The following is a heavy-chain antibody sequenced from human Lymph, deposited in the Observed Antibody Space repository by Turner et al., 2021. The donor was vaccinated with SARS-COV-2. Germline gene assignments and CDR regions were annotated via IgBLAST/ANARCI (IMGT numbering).Heavy chain of an antibody. D-gene: IGHD2-8*01. CDR3: ARVVVLRRAYFDY. Sequence: QVQLQESGPGLVKPSQTLSLTCTAPGGSISSGDYYWSWIRQPPGKGLEWIGYIYYSGSTYYNPSLKSRVTISVDTSKNQFSLKLSSVTAADTAVYYCARVVVLRRAYFDYWGQGTLVTVSS. V-gene: IGHV4-30-4*01. CDR1: GGSISSGDYY. CDR2: IYYSGST. J-gene: IGHJ4*02.